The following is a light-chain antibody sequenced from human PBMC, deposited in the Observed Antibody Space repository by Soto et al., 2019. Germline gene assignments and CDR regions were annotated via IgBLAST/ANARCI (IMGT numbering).Light chain of an antibody. CDR1: SSDVGGYNY. CDR3: SSYTSSSTPYV. CDR2: EVS. V-gene: IGLV2-14*01. J-gene: IGLJ1*01. Sequence: QSVLTQPASVSGSPEQSITISCTGTSSDVGGYNYDSWYQQHPGKAPKLMIYEVSNRPSGVSNRFSGSKSGNTASPTISGLQAEDDADYYCSSYTSSSTPYVFGTGTQVTVL.